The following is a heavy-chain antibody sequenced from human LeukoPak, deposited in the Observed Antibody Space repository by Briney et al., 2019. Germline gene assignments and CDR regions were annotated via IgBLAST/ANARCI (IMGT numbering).Heavy chain of an antibody. D-gene: IGHD3-22*01. V-gene: IGHV1-46*01. CDR1: GYSFTSYY. J-gene: IGHJ4*02. CDR3: ARGTYYYDSSGYPGFDY. CDR2: INPSGGST. Sequence: ASVKVSCEASGYSFTSYYMHWVRQAPGQGLEWMGIINPSGGSTRYAQKFQGRVTMTRDTSTSTVYMELSSLRSEDTAVYYCARGTYYYDSSGYPGFDYWGQGTLVTVSS.